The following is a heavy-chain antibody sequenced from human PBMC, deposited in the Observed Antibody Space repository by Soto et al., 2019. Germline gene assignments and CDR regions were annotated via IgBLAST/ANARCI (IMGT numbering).Heavy chain of an antibody. J-gene: IGHJ6*03. CDR1: GYTFTGYY. V-gene: IGHV1-2*04. D-gene: IGHD3-10*01. CDR2: INPNSGGT. CDR3: ARASYGSGSYLTPYYYYYMDV. Sequence: GASVKVSCKASGYTFTGYYMHWVRQAPGQGLEWMGWINPNSGGTNYAQKFQGWVTMTRDTSISTAYMELSRLRSDDTAVYYCARASYGSGSYLTPYYYYYMDVWGKGTTVTVSS.